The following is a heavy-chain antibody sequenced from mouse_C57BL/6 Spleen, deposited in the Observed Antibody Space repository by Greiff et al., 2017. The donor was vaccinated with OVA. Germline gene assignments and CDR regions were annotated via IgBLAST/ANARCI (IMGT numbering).Heavy chain of an antibody. V-gene: IGHV3-6*01. D-gene: IGHD2-3*01. CDR3: ARDDGYYGYFDV. CDR2: ISYDGSN. CDR1: GYSITSGYY. J-gene: IGHJ1*03. Sequence: EVKLQQSGPGLVKPSQSLSLTCSVTGYSITSGYYWNWIRQFPGNKLEWMGYISYDGSNNYNPSLKNRISITRDTSKNQFFLKLNSLTTEDTATYYCARDDGYYGYFDVWGTGTTVTVSS.